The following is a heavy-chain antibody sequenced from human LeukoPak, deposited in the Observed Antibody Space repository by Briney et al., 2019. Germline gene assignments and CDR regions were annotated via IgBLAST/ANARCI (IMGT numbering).Heavy chain of an antibody. CDR1: GGSFSGYY. J-gene: IGHJ1*01. V-gene: IGHV4-34*01. CDR3: ARRPSGSGSDGNFQH. Sequence: SETLSLTCAVYGGSFSGYYWSWIRQPPGKGLEWIGEINHSGSTNYNPSLKSRVTISVDTSKNQFSLKLSSVTAADTAVYYCARRPSGSGSDGNFQHWGQGTLVTVSS. D-gene: IGHD3-10*01. CDR2: INHSGST.